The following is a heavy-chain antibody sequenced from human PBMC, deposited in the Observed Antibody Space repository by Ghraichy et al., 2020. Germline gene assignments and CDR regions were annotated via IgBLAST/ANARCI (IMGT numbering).Heavy chain of an antibody. CDR1: GGSISSYY. D-gene: IGHD3-10*01. Sequence: SETLSLTCTVSGGSISSYYWSWIRQPPGKGLEWIGYIYYSGSTNYNPSLKSRVTISVDTSKNQFSLKLSSVTAADTAVYYCAREPKYYYGSGPYYYYYGMDVWGQGTTVTVSS. CDR3: AREPKYYYGSGPYYYYYGMDV. CDR2: IYYSGST. V-gene: IGHV4-59*01. J-gene: IGHJ6*02.